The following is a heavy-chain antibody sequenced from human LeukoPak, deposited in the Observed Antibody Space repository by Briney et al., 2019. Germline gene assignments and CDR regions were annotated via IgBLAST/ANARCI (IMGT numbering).Heavy chain of an antibody. J-gene: IGHJ4*02. V-gene: IGHV4-39*07. CDR2: IYYSGST. D-gene: IGHD3-10*01. Sequence: YMSWIRQAPGKGLEWIGSIYYSGSTYYNPSLKSRVTISVDTSKNQFSLKLSSVTAADTAVYYCARGGWFGESPFDYWGQGTLVTVSS. CDR1: Y. CDR3: ARGGWFGESPFDY.